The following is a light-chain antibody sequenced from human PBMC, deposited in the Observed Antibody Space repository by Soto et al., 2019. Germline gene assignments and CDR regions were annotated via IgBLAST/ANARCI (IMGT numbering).Light chain of an antibody. CDR3: ISYTSSSTLYV. Sequence: QSVLTQPASVSGSPGQSITISCTGTSSDVGGYNYVSWYQQHPGKAPKLMIYDVSNRPSGVSNRFSGSKSGNTASLTISALQAEDEADYYCISYTSSSTLYVFGTGTKLTVL. CDR1: SSDVGGYNY. CDR2: DVS. V-gene: IGLV2-14*01. J-gene: IGLJ1*01.